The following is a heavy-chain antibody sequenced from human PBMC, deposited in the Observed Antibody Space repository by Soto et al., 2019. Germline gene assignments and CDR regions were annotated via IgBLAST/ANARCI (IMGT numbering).Heavy chain of an antibody. V-gene: IGHV3-23*01. Sequence: GGSLRLSCAASGFTFSSYAMSWVRQAPGKGLEWVSAISGSGGSTYYADSVKGRFTISRDNSKNTLYLQMNSLRAEDTAVYYCAKAQRVTVARGWNWFDPWGQGTLVTSPQ. J-gene: IGHJ5*02. CDR3: AKAQRVTVARGWNWFDP. D-gene: IGHD6-19*01. CDR2: ISGSGGST. CDR1: GFTFSSYA.